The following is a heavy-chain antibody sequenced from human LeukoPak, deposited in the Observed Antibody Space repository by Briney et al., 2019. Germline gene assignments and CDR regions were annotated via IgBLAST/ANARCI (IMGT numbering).Heavy chain of an antibody. V-gene: IGHV1-2*02. Sequence: GASVKVSCKASGYTFTSYAMNWVRQAPGQGLEWMGWINPDSGDTNYAQKFQGRVTMTRDTSISTAYMELSRLRSDDTAVYYCARDWLLRYSQGGFDNWGQGSLVTVSS. CDR3: ARDWLLRYSQGGFDN. J-gene: IGHJ4*02. D-gene: IGHD3-9*01. CDR2: INPDSGDT. CDR1: GYTFTSYA.